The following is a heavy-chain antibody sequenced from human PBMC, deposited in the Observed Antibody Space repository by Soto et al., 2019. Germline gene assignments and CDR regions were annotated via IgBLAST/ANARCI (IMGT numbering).Heavy chain of an antibody. CDR1: GDTVSSTSAA. V-gene: IGHV6-1*01. D-gene: IGHD5-12*01. CDR2: TYYSSKWYN. CDR3: ARASSGYGPFDY. J-gene: IGHJ4*02. Sequence: PWQTPSLTCAISGDTVSSTSAAWTWLRQSPSRGLEWVGRTYYSSKWYNDYAVSVKGRITINPDTSKNQFTLQLNSVTPEDRAVYYCARASSGYGPFDYWGQGTLVTVSS.